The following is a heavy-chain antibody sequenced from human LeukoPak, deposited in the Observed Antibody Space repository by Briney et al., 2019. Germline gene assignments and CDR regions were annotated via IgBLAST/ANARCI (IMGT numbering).Heavy chain of an antibody. D-gene: IGHD5-18*01. CDR2: INPSGGST. CDR1: GYTFTSYY. J-gene: IGHJ4*02. CDR3: AREFAHVDTAMVFDY. V-gene: IGHV1-46*01. Sequence: ASVKVSCKASGYTFTSYYMHWVRQAPGQGLEWMGIINPSGGSTSYAQKFQGSVTMTRDTSTSTVYMELSSLRSEDTAVYYCAREFAHVDTAMVFDYWGQGTLVTVSS.